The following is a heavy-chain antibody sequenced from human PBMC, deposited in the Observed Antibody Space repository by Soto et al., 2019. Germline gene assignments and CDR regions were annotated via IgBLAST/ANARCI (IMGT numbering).Heavy chain of an antibody. V-gene: IGHV1-69*13. D-gene: IGHD4-4*01. Sequence: GASVKVSCKASGDTFGRFTINWVRQAPGQGLEWMGGIKPISDITNYAQRFQGRVTFTADASTSTVYLELSSPRSEDTAMYYCARDPSTINKLIGVWFDPWGQGTLVTVSS. CDR3: ARDPSTINKLIGVWFDP. CDR2: IKPISDIT. J-gene: IGHJ5*02. CDR1: GDTFGRFT.